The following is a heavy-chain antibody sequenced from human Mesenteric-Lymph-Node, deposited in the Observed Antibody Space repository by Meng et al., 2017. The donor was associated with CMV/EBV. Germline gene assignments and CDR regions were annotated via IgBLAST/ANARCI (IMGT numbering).Heavy chain of an antibody. CDR2: IYSGGST. J-gene: IGHJ4*02. CDR3: ARGHDAYCGVDCYFDN. CDR1: GFTVSSNY. D-gene: IGHD2-21*01. V-gene: IGHV3-53*05. Sequence: GGSLRLSCAASGFTVSSNYMSWVRQAPGKGLEWVSVIYSGGSTYYADSVKGRFTIPRDNSKNTLYLQMNSLRPEDTAVYYCARGHDAYCGVDCYFDNWGQGTVVTVSS.